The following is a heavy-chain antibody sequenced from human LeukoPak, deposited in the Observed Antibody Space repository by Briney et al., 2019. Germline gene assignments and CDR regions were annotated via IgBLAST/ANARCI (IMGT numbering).Heavy chain of an antibody. D-gene: IGHD3-10*01. J-gene: IGHJ4*02. CDR2: INWTGGST. Sequence: GGFLRLSCAASGFTFDDYGMSWVRQAPGKGLEWVSGINWTGGSTGYADSVKGRFTISRDNAKNSLYLQINSLRDEDTAVYYCARSDGSGTYIYWGQGTLVTVSS. CDR3: ARSDGSGTYIY. CDR1: GFTFDDYG. V-gene: IGHV3-20*04.